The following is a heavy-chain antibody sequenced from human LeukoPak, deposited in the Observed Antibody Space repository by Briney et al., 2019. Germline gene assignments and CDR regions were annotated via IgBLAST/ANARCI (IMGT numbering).Heavy chain of an antibody. CDR1: GFTFSSYS. D-gene: IGHD1-26*01. Sequence: PGGSLRLSCAASGFTFSSYSMNWVRQAPGQGLQWVSYINSDSSTIFYADSVKGRFTISRDNAKNSLYLQMHSLRGEDTAVYYCARDRGAVDYWGQGTLVTVSS. CDR3: ARDRGAVDY. CDR2: INSDSSTI. J-gene: IGHJ4*02. V-gene: IGHV3-48*04.